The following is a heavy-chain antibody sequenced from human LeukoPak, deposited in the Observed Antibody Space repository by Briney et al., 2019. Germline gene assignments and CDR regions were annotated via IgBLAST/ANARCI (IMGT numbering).Heavy chain of an antibody. D-gene: IGHD1-26*01. Sequence: PSETLSLTCSVSNGAVKNYYWTWIRQPPGQGLEWIGNFLYSGTTTYRASLDSRLIISVDNSKNAVSLRLFSVTAADTAVYYCATLVYSGSRYHFDTWGQGTLVTVSS. V-gene: IGHV4-59*02. CDR3: ATLVYSGSRYHFDT. CDR2: FLYSGTT. CDR1: NGAVKNYY. J-gene: IGHJ4*02.